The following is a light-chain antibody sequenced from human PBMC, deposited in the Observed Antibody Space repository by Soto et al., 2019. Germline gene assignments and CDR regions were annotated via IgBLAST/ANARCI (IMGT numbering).Light chain of an antibody. V-gene: IGKV3-20*01. CDR1: QSVSSSY. Sequence: EIVLTQSPVTLSLSPGVRATLSCRASQSVSSSYLAWYQQKPGQGPRLLIYGASSRATGIPDRFSGSGSGTDFTLSISRLEPEDFVVYYCQQYGSSPRTFGHGTKVDIK. CDR3: QQYGSSPRT. J-gene: IGKJ1*01. CDR2: GAS.